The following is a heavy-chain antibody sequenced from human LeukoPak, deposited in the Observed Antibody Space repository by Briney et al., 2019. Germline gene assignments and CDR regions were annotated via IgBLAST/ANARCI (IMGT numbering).Heavy chain of an antibody. CDR3: ARGGIPSDDWFDP. Sequence: SETLSLTCAVYGGSFSGYYWSWIRQPPGKGLEWIGEINHSGSTNYNPSLKSRVTISVDTSKNQFSLKLSSVTAADTAVYYCARGGIPSDDWFDPWGQGTLVTVSS. D-gene: IGHD2-21*02. CDR2: INHSGST. J-gene: IGHJ5*02. V-gene: IGHV4-34*01. CDR1: GGSFSGYY.